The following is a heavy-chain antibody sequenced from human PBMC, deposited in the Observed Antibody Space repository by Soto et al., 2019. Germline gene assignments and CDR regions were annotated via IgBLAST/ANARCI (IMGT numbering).Heavy chain of an antibody. CDR3: AKFMVRGVIIKWTHWFDP. J-gene: IGHJ5*02. V-gene: IGHV3-23*01. CDR2: ISGSGGST. D-gene: IGHD3-10*01. Sequence: GGSLRLSCAASGFTFSSYAMSWVRQAPGKGLEWVSAISGSGGSTYYADSVKGRFTISRDNSKNTLYLQMNSLRAEDTAVYYCAKFMVRGVIIKWTHWFDPWGQGTLVTVSS. CDR1: GFTFSSYA.